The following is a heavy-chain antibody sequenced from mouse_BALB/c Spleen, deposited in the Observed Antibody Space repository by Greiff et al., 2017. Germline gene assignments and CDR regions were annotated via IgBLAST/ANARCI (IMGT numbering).Heavy chain of an antibody. D-gene: IGHD2-4*01. CDR2: INPDGSTI. V-gene: IGHV4-1*02. J-gene: IGHJ3*01. CDR3: ARPTKITTGFDY. CDR1: GFAFSSYW. Sequence: EVQLLESGGGLVQPGGSLKLSCAASGFAFSSYWMGWVRQSPGKGLEWIGEINPDGSTINYTPYVKDKFIISRDNAKNTLYLQMRKVRSEDTALYNCARPTKITTGFDYWGQGTLVTVSA.